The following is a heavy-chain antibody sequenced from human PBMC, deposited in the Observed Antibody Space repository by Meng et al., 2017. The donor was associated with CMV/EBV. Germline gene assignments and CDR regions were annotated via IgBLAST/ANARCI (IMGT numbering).Heavy chain of an antibody. CDR3: ARGVEMATINYYGMDV. CDR1: GSSISSYY. CDR2: IYYSGST. V-gene: IGHV4-59*01. Sequence: GSLRLSCTVSGSSISSYYWSWIRQPPGKGLEWIGYIYYSGSTNYNPSLKSRVTISVDTSKNQFSLKLSSVTAADTAVYYCARGVEMATINYYGMDVWGQGTTVTVSS. J-gene: IGHJ6*02. D-gene: IGHD5-24*01.